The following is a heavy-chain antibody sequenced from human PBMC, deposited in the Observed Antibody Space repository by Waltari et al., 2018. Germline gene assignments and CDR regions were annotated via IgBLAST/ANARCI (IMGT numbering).Heavy chain of an antibody. Sequence: QLQLQESGPGLVKPSETLSLTCTVSGGSISSSSYYWGWIRQPPGKGLEWIGSIYYSGLTYYNPSLKSRVSISVDTSKNQFSLKLSSVTAADTAVYYCARLIPYDSSGYYSMPFDYWGQGTLVTVSS. CDR2: IYYSGLT. CDR1: GGSISSSSYY. J-gene: IGHJ4*02. V-gene: IGHV4-39*01. CDR3: ARLIPYDSSGYYSMPFDY. D-gene: IGHD3-22*01.